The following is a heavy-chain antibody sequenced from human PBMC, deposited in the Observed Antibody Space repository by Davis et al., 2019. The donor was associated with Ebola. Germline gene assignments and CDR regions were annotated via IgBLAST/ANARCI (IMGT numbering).Heavy chain of an antibody. CDR3: ARHAPSVTMTVVGNVDS. Sequence: SETLSLTCAVYGGSFSGYYWSWIRQPPGKGLEWIGEINHSGSTNYNPSLKSRVTISVDTSKNQFSLKLSSVTAADTAVYYCARHAPSVTMTVVGNVDSWGQGTLVTVSS. V-gene: IGHV4-34*01. J-gene: IGHJ4*02. D-gene: IGHD3-22*01. CDR1: GGSFSGYY. CDR2: INHSGST.